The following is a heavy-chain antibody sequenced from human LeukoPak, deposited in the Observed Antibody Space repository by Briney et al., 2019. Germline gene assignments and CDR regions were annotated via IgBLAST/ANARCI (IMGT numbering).Heavy chain of an antibody. J-gene: IGHJ5*02. Sequence: SGGSLRLSCAASGFTFSSYSMNWVRQAPGKGLEWVSSISSSSSYIYYADSVKGRFTISRDNAKNSLYLQMNSLRAEDTAVYYCARCLCNWNDPNWFDPWGQGTLVTVSS. V-gene: IGHV3-21*01. CDR3: ARCLCNWNDPNWFDP. CDR1: GFTFSSYS. D-gene: IGHD1-20*01. CDR2: ISSSSSYI.